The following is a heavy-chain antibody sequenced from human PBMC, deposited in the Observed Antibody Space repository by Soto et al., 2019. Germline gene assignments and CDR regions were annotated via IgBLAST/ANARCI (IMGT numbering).Heavy chain of an antibody. J-gene: IGHJ5*02. Sequence: SETLSLTCTVSGGSIRSTTYYWAWIRQSPGKGLEWIGSIYYSGTTYYHPSLKSRVTMSVDTPKNQVSLKLSSMTAADTAVYYCVRHWSSSGNNWFDPWGQGTQVTVSS. D-gene: IGHD1-1*01. CDR1: GGSIRSTTYY. CDR3: VRHWSSSGNNWFDP. CDR2: IYYSGTT. V-gene: IGHV4-39*01.